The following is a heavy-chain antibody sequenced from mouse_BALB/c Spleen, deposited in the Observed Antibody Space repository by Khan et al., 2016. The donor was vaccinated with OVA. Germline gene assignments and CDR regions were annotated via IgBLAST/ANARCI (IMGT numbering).Heavy chain of an antibody. D-gene: IGHD1-1*02. V-gene: IGHV5-17*02. J-gene: IGHJ4*01. Sequence: EVELVESGGGLVQPGGSRKLSCAASGFTFSSFGMHWVRQAPEKGLEWVAFISSGSRTIYYTDTVKGRFTISRDNRKSTLFLQMASLRSEDMALAYSAREEGWDLDYWGKGSSVTVST. CDR3: AREEGWDLDY. CDR2: ISSGSRTI. CDR1: GFTFSSFG.